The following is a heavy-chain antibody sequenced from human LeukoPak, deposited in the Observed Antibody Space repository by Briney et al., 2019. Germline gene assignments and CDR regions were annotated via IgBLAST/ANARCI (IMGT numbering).Heavy chain of an antibody. CDR2: IYYTGST. Sequence: SETLSLTCTVSGGSLSGYYWSWIRQPPGKGLEWIGYIYYTGSTKNNPSLKSRAIISVDTSKNQFSLKLSSVTAADTAVYYCAREPKEDSSGYYYFDYWGQGTLVTVSS. CDR3: AREPKEDSSGYYYFDY. D-gene: IGHD3-22*01. CDR1: GGSLSGYY. V-gene: IGHV4-59*12. J-gene: IGHJ4*02.